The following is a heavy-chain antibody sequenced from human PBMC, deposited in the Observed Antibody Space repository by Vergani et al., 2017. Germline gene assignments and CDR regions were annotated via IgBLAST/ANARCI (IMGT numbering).Heavy chain of an antibody. CDR1: GESIRSGSHY. D-gene: IGHD2-15*01. CDR3: AGSRPYCTSGSCPAI. Sequence: QVKLQESGPGLLKPSQTLSLTCTVSGESIRSGSHYWSWIRQPAGKGPEWIGHIHTGESTDLNPSFKSRGSISVDTSKCQFSLKLKSVTVADTAVYDCAGSRPYCTSGSCPAIWGQGTLVTVSS. CDR2: IHTGEST. V-gene: IGHV4-61*02. J-gene: IGHJ4*02.